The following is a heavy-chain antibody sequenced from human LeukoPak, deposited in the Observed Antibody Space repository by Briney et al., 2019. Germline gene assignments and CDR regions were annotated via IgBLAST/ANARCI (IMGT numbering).Heavy chain of an antibody. V-gene: IGHV4-34*01. Sequence: SATLSVTCAVYGGSFSGYYWSWIRQPPGKRLEWIGEINHSGSTNYNPSLKSRVTISVDTSKNQFSLKLSSVTAADTAVYYCARRGSGSYYNDLMDYWGQGTLVTVSS. CDR1: GGSFSGYY. CDR2: INHSGST. D-gene: IGHD3-10*01. CDR3: ARRGSGSYYNDLMDY. J-gene: IGHJ4*02.